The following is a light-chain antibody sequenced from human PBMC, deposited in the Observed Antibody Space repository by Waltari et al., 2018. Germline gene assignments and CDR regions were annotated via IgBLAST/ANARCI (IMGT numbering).Light chain of an antibody. CDR1: QSVSTN. Sequence: EIVMTQSPATLSVFPGERATLSCRASQSVSTNVAWYQQKPGQAPRLLIYAASTRAIGIPARFSGSGSGTEFTLTISSLQSEDFAVYYCQEYNNWYTFGQGTKLEIK. CDR2: AAS. CDR3: QEYNNWYT. V-gene: IGKV3-15*01. J-gene: IGKJ2*01.